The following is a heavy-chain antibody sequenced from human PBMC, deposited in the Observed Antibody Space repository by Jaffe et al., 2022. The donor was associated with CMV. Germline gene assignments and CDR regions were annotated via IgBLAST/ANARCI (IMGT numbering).Heavy chain of an antibody. Sequence: EVQLLESGGGLVQPGGSLRLSCAASGFTFSSYAMSWVRQAPGKGLEWVSAISGSGGSTYYADSVKGRFTISRDNSKNTLYLQMNSLRAEDTAVYYCAKDRYLLGQQLVAYFDYWGQGTLVTVSS. V-gene: IGHV3-23*01. CDR2: ISGSGGST. D-gene: IGHD6-13*01. CDR3: AKDRYLLGQQLVAYFDY. CDR1: GFTFSSYA. J-gene: IGHJ4*02.